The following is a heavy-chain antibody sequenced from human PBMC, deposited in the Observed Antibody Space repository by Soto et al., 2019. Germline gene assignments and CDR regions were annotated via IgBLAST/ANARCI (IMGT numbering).Heavy chain of an antibody. CDR2: MSFDESNK. Sequence: QVQLVESGGGVVQPGRSLRLSCAASGFTLSTYDMHWVRQAPGKGLEWVTLMSFDESNKYYADSVKGRFTISRDNSKNTLYLQMNRLSAEDTAVYYCARGRLPNEYWGQGTLVTVSS. V-gene: IGHV3-30*03. D-gene: IGHD4-17*01. J-gene: IGHJ1*01. CDR1: GFTLSTYD. CDR3: ARGRLPNEY.